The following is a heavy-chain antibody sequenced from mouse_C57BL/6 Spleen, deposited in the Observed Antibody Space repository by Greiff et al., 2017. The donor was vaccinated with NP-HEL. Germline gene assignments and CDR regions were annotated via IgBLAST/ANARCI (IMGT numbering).Heavy chain of an antibody. D-gene: IGHD2-4*01. CDR2: IDPENGDT. Sequence: EVQLQQSGAELVRPGASVKLSCTASGFNIKDDYMHWVKQRPEQGLEWIGWIDPENGDTEYASKFQGKATITADTSSNTAYLQLSSLTSEDTAVYYCTTEYDYWFAYWGQGTLVTVSA. V-gene: IGHV14-4*01. CDR1: GFNIKDDY. J-gene: IGHJ3*01. CDR3: TTEYDYWFAY.